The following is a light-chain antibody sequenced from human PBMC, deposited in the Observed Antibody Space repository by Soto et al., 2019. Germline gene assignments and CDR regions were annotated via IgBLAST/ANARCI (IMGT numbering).Light chain of an antibody. CDR2: GAS. Sequence: DIQMTQSPSSLSASVGDRVTITCRASQSISSDLNWYQQKPGKALKLLIYGASTLQSGVPSRFSGSGSGTDFTLTISSLQPEDFATYYCQQSYSIPRTFGQGTTVEIK. J-gene: IGKJ1*01. CDR3: QQSYSIPRT. CDR1: QSISSD. V-gene: IGKV1-39*01.